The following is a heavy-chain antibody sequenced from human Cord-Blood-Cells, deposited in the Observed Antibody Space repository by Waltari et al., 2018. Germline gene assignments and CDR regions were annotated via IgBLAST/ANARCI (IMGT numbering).Heavy chain of an antibody. V-gene: IGHV3-30*03. J-gene: IGHJ3*02. CDR2: ISYDGSNK. D-gene: IGHD1-26*01. CDR3: ATCPSGSYWAAFDI. CDR1: GFTFSSYG. Sequence: QVQLVESGGGVVQPGRSLRLSCAASGFTFSSYGMHWVRQAPGKGLEWVAVISYDGSNKYYADSVKGRFTISRDNSKNTLYLQMNSLRAEDTAVYYCATCPSGSYWAAFDIWGQGTMVTVSS.